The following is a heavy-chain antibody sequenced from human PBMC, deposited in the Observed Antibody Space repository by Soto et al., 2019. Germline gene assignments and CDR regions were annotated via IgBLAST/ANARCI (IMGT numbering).Heavy chain of an antibody. V-gene: IGHV5-51*01. CDR1: GYSFTIYW. D-gene: IGHD4-17*01. CDR2: IYPGDSDT. J-gene: IGHJ5*02. CDR3: ARLPRGLTTVTTSGFDP. Sequence: GESLKISWKGSGYSFTIYWIGWVRQMPGKGLEWMGIIYPGDSDTRYSPSFQGQVTISADKSISTAYLQWSSLKASDTAMYYCARLPRGLTTVTTSGFDPWGQGTLVTVSS.